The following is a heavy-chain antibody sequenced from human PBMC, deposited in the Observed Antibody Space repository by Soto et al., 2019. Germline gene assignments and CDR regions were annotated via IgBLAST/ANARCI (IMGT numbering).Heavy chain of an antibody. Sequence: QVQLVQSGAEVKKPGSSVKVSCKASGGTFSSYTISWVRQAPGQGLEWMGRIIPILGIANYAQKFQGRVTITADKSTSTAYMELRSLRSEDTAVYYCASDYGDYVYYFDYWGQGTLVTVSS. CDR1: GGTFSSYT. D-gene: IGHD4-17*01. CDR3: ASDYGDYVYYFDY. J-gene: IGHJ4*02. V-gene: IGHV1-69*02. CDR2: IIPILGIA.